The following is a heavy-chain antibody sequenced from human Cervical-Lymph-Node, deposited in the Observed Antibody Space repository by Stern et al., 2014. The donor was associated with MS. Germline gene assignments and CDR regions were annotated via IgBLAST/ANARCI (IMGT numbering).Heavy chain of an antibody. CDR1: GFTFSTYW. Sequence: EVQLVESGGGLVQPGGSLRLSWAASGFTFSTYWMSWVRQAPGMGLEWVANIEQDGSEEYYAGSVRGRFTITRDNSRNSLYLQMNSLSVEDTAVYYGLRSPRSSTSVWGQGTTVTVSS. J-gene: IGHJ6*02. CDR2: IEQDGSEE. V-gene: IGHV3-7*01. D-gene: IGHD2-2*01. CDR3: LRSPRSSTSV.